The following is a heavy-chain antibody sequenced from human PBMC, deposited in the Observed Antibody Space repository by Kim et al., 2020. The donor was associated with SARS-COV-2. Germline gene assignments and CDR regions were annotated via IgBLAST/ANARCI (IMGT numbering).Heavy chain of an antibody. D-gene: IGHD5-12*01. CDR2: IYYSGST. V-gene: IGHV4-39*01. J-gene: IGHJ4*02. CDR3: ARVDPSYYFDY. CDR1: GGSISSSSYY. Sequence: SETLSLTCTVSGGSISSSSYYWGWIRQPPGKGLEWIGSIYYSGSTYYNPSLKSRVTISVDTSKNQFSLKLSSVTAADTAVYYCARVDPSYYFDYWGQGTLVTVSS.